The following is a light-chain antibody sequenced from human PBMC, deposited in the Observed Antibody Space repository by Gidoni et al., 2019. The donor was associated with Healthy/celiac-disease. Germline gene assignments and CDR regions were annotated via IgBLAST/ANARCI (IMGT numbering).Light chain of an antibody. CDR3: QQLNSYPRT. CDR2: AAS. J-gene: IGKJ1*01. Sequence: IHLTQSPSFLSASVGDRVTITCRASQGISSYLAWYQQKPGKAPKLLIYAASTWQSGVPSRFSGSGSGTEFTLTISSLQPEDFETYYCQQLNSYPRTFGQGTKVEIK. V-gene: IGKV1-9*01. CDR1: QGISSY.